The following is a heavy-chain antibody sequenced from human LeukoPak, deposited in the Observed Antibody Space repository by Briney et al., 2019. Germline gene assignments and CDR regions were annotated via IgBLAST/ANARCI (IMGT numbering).Heavy chain of an antibody. Sequence: PGGSLRLSCAASGFTVSSNYMNWVRQAPGKGLEWVSVIYTNGNTYYADSVRGRFTISRGNSKNTLYLQLNSLRAEDTAIYYCATSVVPAARLDYWGQGTLVTVSS. CDR2: IYTNGNT. J-gene: IGHJ4*02. CDR3: ATSVVPAARLDY. CDR1: GFTVSSNY. D-gene: IGHD2-2*01. V-gene: IGHV3-53*01.